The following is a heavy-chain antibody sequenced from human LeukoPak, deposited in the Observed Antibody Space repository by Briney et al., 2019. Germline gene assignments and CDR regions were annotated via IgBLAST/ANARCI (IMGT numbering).Heavy chain of an antibody. CDR3: AKDQAVAGRLRYFDY. CDR2: LSGSGGST. J-gene: IGHJ4*02. V-gene: IGHV3-23*01. Sequence: GGSLRLSCAASGFTFSTYAMSWVRQAPGKGLEWVSGLSGSGGSTSYADSVKGRFTISRDNSKNMLYLQMDSLRAEDTAVYYCAKDQAVAGRLRYFDYWGQGTLVSVSS. D-gene: IGHD6-19*01. CDR1: GFTFSTYA.